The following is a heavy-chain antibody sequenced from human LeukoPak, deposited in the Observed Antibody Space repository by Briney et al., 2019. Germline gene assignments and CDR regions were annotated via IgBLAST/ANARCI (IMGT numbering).Heavy chain of an antibody. J-gene: IGHJ5*02. CDR3: ARDRPNYHESNGHYYQRDGDH. V-gene: IGHV3-23*01. CDR1: GFTFNIYA. D-gene: IGHD3-22*01. CDR2: MCGSAGCT. Sequence: QAGGSLRLSCAASGFTFNIYAMSWVHLAPGKGLQWVASMCGSAGCTYYADSVKGRFTISRDNSKNTLYLQMNSLRAEDTAIYYCARDRPNYHESNGHYYQRDGDHWGQGTLVTVSS.